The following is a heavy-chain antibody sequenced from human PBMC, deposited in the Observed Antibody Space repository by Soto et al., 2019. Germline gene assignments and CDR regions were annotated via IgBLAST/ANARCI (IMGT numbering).Heavy chain of an antibody. CDR3: TKRRNVLRFLEWSSGMEV. V-gene: IGHV3-30*18. CDR2: ISHDGSNK. Sequence: PGGALRLSCAASGFTFSSYGMHWVRQAPGKGLEWVAFISHDGSNKYYGDSMKGRIAMSRDNSKSTLYLQMSSLRAEDTAVYYCTKRRNVLRFLEWSSGMEVWGQGTAVTV. CDR1: GFTFSSYG. D-gene: IGHD3-3*01. J-gene: IGHJ6*02.